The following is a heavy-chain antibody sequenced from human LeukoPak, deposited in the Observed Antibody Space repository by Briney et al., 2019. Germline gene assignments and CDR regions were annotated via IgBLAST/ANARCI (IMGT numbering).Heavy chain of an antibody. V-gene: IGHV3-23*01. J-gene: IGHJ4*02. CDR1: GFTFSSYA. Sequence: GGSLRLSCSASGFTFSSYAMSWVRQAPGKGLEWVSGMSASGSDPYYGDPVKGRFTMSRDNSRNTLFLQMNSLRAADTAMYFCAKSDRVAAAANHFDFWGQGTLVTVSS. CDR2: MSASGSDP. CDR3: AKSDRVAAAANHFDF. D-gene: IGHD6-13*01.